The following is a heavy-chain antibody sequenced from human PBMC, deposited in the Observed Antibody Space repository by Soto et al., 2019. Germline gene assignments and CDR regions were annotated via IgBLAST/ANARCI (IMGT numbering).Heavy chain of an antibody. D-gene: IGHD7-27*01. J-gene: IGHJ4*02. Sequence: GGSLRLSCAASGFTFSSYGMHWVRQAPGKGLEWVASIWYDGTNKYYVDSVKGRFTISRDNSKNTLFLQMNSLRDEDTAAYYCVGRGTQNWGDYWGQGTQVTVSS. V-gene: IGHV3-33*01. CDR1: GFTFSSYG. CDR3: VGRGTQNWGDY. CDR2: IWYDGTNK.